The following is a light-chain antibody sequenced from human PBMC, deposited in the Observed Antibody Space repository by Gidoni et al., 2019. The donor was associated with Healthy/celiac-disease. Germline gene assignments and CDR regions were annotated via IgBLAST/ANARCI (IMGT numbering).Light chain of an antibody. CDR3: QAWDSSPSV. CDR2: QNS. J-gene: IGLJ2*01. CDR1: KLGDKY. V-gene: IGLV3-1*01. Sequence: SHELTQPPSVSVSPGQTASITCSGDKLGDKYACWYQQKPGQSPVLVIYQNSRRPSGIPERFTGSNSGNTATLTISGTQAMDEADYYCQAWDSSPSVFGGGTRLTVL.